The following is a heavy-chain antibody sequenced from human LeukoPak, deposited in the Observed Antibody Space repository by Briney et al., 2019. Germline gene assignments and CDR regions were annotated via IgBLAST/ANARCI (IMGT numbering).Heavy chain of an antibody. CDR2: ISSNGGST. J-gene: IGHJ4*02. CDR3: VKGSAVAGFEY. CDR1: GFSFSSYG. D-gene: IGHD6-19*01. V-gene: IGHV3-64D*06. Sequence: GGSLRLSCSASGFSFSSYGMHWVRQAPGKGLEYVSAISSNGGSTYYADSVKGRVTISRDNSKSTLYLQMSSLRAEDTAVYYCVKGSAVAGFEYWGQGTLVTVSS.